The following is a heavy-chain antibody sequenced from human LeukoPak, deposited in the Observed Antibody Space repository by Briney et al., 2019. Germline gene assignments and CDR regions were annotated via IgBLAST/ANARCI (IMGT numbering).Heavy chain of an antibody. D-gene: IGHD1-26*01. V-gene: IGHV1-24*01. CDR1: GYTLTELS. Sequence: ASVKVSCKVSGYTLTELSMHWVRQAPGKGLEWMGGFDPEDGETIYAQKLQGRATMTTDTSTSTAYMELRSLRSDDTAVYYCARDGSSGSYYEDYFDYWGQGTLVTVSS. CDR3: ARDGSSGSYYEDYFDY. CDR2: FDPEDGET. J-gene: IGHJ4*02.